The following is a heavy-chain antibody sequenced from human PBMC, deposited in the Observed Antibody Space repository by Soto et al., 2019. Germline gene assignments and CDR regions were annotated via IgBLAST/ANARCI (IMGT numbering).Heavy chain of an antibody. CDR2: ISSSSRTK. CDR1: GFTFSSYS. Sequence: GGSLRLSCAASGFTFSSYSMNWVRQAPGKGLEWVSYISSSSRTKYYADSVKGRFTISRDNAKNSLYLQMNSLRAEDKAVYNWARFNVDLIAVAGTRFFIGMDVWGQGTTVTVSS. CDR3: ARFNVDLIAVAGTRFFIGMDV. D-gene: IGHD6-19*01. V-gene: IGHV3-48*01. J-gene: IGHJ6*02.